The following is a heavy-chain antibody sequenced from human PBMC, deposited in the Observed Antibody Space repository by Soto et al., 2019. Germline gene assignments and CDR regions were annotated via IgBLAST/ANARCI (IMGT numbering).Heavy chain of an antibody. Sequence: ASVKVSCKASGYTFTSYGISWVRQAPGQGLEWMGWISAYNGNTNYAQKLQGRVTMTTDTSTSTAYMGLRSLRSDDTAVYYCARLMVATGYNWFDPWGQGTLVTVSS. CDR3: ARLMVATGYNWFDP. D-gene: IGHD5-12*01. CDR1: GYTFTSYG. J-gene: IGHJ5*02. V-gene: IGHV1-18*01. CDR2: ISAYNGNT.